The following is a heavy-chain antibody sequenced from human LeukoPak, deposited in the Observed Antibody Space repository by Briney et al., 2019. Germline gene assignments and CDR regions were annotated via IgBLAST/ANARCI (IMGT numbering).Heavy chain of an antibody. V-gene: IGHV4-31*03. Sequence: SETLSLTCTVSGGSISSGGYYWSWIRQHPGKGLEWIGYIYYSGSTYYNPSLKSRVTISVDTSKNQFSLKLSSVTAADTAVYYCARGGGSGSREFDYWGQGTLATVSS. CDR3: ARGGGSGSREFDY. D-gene: IGHD1-26*01. J-gene: IGHJ4*02. CDR2: IYYSGST. CDR1: GGSISSGGYY.